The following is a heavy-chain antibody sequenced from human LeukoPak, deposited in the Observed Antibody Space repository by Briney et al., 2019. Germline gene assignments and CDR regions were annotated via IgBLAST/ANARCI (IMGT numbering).Heavy chain of an antibody. CDR3: AKGRIAAASDY. V-gene: IGHV3-48*03. D-gene: IGHD6-13*01. J-gene: IGHJ4*02. CDR1: GFTFSDYE. CDR2: ISSSGKIT. Sequence: PGGSLRLSCAASGFTFSDYEMTWVRQAPGKGLEWISYISSSGKITSHADSVKGRFTISRDNAKNSLYLQMNSLRAEDTAVYYCAKGRIAAASDYWGQGTLVTVSS.